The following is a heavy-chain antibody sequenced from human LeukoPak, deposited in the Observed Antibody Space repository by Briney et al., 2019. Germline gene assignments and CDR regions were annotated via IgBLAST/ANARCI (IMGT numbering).Heavy chain of an antibody. Sequence: GASVKVSCKASGYSFTSYGVTWVRQAPGQGLEWRGWISSYNGNTIYAQKLQGRVTMTTDTSTSTAYMELRSLRSNDTAVYYCARDPDFRGAQIDYWGQGTLVTVSS. D-gene: IGHD3-10*01. V-gene: IGHV1-18*01. J-gene: IGHJ4*02. CDR2: ISSYNGNT. CDR3: ARDPDFRGAQIDY. CDR1: GYSFTSYG.